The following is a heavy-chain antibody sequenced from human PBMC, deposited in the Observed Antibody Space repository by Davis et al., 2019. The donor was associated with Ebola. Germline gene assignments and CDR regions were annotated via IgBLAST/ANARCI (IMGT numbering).Heavy chain of an antibody. CDR1: GYTFTGYY. CDR2: INPTSGGT. J-gene: IGHJ4*02. Sequence: ASVQVSCKASGYTFTGYYMHWVRQAPGQGLEWMGWINPTSGGTNYAQKFQGRVTMTRDTSISTAYMELSRLRSDDTAVYYCVRGLTTTVVTRGYYFDYWGQGALVTVSS. CDR3: VRGLTTTVVTRGYYFDY. D-gene: IGHD4-23*01. V-gene: IGHV1-2*02.